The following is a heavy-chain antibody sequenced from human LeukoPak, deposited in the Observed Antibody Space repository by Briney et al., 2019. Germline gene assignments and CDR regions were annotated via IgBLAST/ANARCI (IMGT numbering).Heavy chain of an antibody. Sequence: PGGSLRLSCTASGFTFSDFHMSWIRQAPGKGLEWVSHISGSGYAIHHPGSVKGRFTISRDNAKNSLCLQMNSLRVEDSAVYYCARLSGTYSRGGDHWGQGTLVTVSS. CDR2: ISGSGYAI. CDR3: ARLSGTYSRGGDH. V-gene: IGHV3-11*01. D-gene: IGHD1-26*01. CDR1: GFTFSDFH. J-gene: IGHJ4*02.